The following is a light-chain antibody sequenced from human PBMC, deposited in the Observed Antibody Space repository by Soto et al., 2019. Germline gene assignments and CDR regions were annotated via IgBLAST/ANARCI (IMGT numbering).Light chain of an antibody. CDR3: QHYASSPWT. CDR1: QSVTSNY. V-gene: IGKV3-20*01. CDR2: GAS. Sequence: EIVLTQSPGTLSLSPGERATLSCRASQSVTSNYLAWYQQKPGQAPSLLIYGASARAAGIPDRFSGSGTGTDFALTISGLEPEDFAVYFCQHYASSPWTFGQGTKVDIK. J-gene: IGKJ1*01.